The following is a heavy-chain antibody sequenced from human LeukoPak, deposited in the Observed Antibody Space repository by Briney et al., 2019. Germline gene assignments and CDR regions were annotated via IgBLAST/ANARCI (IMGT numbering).Heavy chain of an antibody. D-gene: IGHD1-26*01. CDR2: IYTSGST. J-gene: IGHJ5*02. CDR3: ARAVYSGTYCGGFDP. V-gene: IGHV4-4*07. CDR1: GGSLSSYC. Sequence: SETLSLTCTVSGGSLSSYCWSWIRQAAGEGLEWIGGIYTSGSTEYNPSLKSRVTMSVDTSKNQFSLKVTSVTAADTAVYYCARAVYSGTYCGGFDPWGQGDLVTVSS.